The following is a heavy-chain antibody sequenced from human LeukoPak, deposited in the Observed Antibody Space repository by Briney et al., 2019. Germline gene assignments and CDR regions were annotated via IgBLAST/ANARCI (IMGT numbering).Heavy chain of an antibody. D-gene: IGHD3-10*01. J-gene: IGHJ5*02. CDR1: GFTFSDYY. CDR3: ARDSSPGLWFGELVHEVWFDP. Sequence: PGGSLRLSCAASGFTFSDYYMSWIRQAPGKGLEWVSYISSSGSTIYYADSVKGRFTISRDNAKNSLYLQMNSLRAEDTAVYYCARDSSPGLWFGELVHEVWFDPWGQGALVTVSS. CDR2: ISSSGSTI. V-gene: IGHV3-11*01.